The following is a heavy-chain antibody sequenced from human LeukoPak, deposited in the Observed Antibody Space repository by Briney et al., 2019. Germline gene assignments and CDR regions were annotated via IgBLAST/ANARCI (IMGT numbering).Heavy chain of an antibody. D-gene: IGHD6-13*01. CDR1: GGSVRSDSNY. CDR3: ARGYRNNWRFDY. CDR2: ISYSGST. Sequence: SETLSLTCTASGGSVRSDSNYWSWIRQPPGKGLEWIGYISYSGSTDYNPSLKSRVSMSLGTSKNELSLKLGSVTAADTAFYYCARGYRNNWRFDYWGQGTLVTVSS. J-gene: IGHJ4*02. V-gene: IGHV4-61*01.